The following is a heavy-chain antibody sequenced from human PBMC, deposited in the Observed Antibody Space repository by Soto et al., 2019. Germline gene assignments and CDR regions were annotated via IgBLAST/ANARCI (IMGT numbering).Heavy chain of an antibody. Sequence: PGWSLGLSCAASGFTFSSYGMHWACQAPGKGLEWVAVIWYDGSNKYYADSVKGRFTISRDNSKNTLYLQMNSLKTEDTAVYFCTTDLYYYDSSGYLRWGQGTLVTVSS. J-gene: IGHJ4*02. CDR1: GFTFSSYG. CDR2: IWYDGSNK. D-gene: IGHD3-22*01. V-gene: IGHV3-33*01. CDR3: TTDLYYYDSSGYLR.